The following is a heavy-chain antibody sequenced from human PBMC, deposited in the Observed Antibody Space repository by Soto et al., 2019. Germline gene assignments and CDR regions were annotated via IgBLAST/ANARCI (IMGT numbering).Heavy chain of an antibody. D-gene: IGHD3-16*01. Sequence: QVQLVQSGAEVKKPGSSVKVSCKASGGTFSSYAISWVRQAPGQGLEWMGGIIPIFGTANYAQKFQGRVTINADESTSTAYMELSSLRSEDTAVYYCARDPGERGYGDYYYYGMDVWGQGTTVTVSS. CDR1: GGTFSSYA. V-gene: IGHV1-69*01. J-gene: IGHJ6*02. CDR2: IIPIFGTA. CDR3: ARDPGERGYGDYYYYGMDV.